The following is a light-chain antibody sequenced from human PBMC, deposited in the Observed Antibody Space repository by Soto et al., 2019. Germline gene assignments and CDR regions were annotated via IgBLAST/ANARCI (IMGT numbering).Light chain of an antibody. Sequence: SYELTQPPSVSVAPGQTARMTCGGSDIGSKSVHWYQQKPGQAPVLVVYDDSDRPSGIPERFSGSNSGNTATLTISRVEAGDEADYYCQVWDSSSDHVVFGGGTKVNVL. CDR2: DDS. CDR3: QVWDSSSDHVV. J-gene: IGLJ2*01. V-gene: IGLV3-21*02. CDR1: DIGSKS.